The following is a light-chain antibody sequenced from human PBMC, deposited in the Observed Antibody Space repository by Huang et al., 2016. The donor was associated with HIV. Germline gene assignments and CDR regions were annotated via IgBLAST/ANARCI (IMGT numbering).Light chain of an antibody. Sequence: DIQMTQSPFSLSASIGDRVTVTCRASQPISNSLAWYQQKPGQAPKLLLYAASRLKSGVPSRFSVSGSGTTYSLTSSSLRPEDFATYHCQQYFTPPPWSFGQGTKLEIK. V-gene: IGKV1-NL1*01. CDR1: QPISNS. CDR2: AAS. CDR3: QQYFTPPPWS. J-gene: IGKJ2*01.